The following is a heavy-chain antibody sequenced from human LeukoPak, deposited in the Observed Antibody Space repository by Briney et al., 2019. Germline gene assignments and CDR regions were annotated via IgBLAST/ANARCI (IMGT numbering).Heavy chain of an antibody. CDR1: GGSISSYY. V-gene: IGHV4-59*01. Sequence: PSETLSLTCTVSGGSISSYYWSWIRQPPGKGLEWIGYIYYSGSTNYNPSLKSRVTISVDTSKNQFSLKLSSVTAADTAVYYCAKGWELPNDAFDIWGQGTMVTVSS. CDR3: AKGWELPNDAFDI. CDR2: IYYSGST. J-gene: IGHJ3*02. D-gene: IGHD1-26*01.